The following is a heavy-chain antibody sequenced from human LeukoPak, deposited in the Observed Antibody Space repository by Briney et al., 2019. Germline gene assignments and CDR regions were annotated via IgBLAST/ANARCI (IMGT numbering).Heavy chain of an antibody. J-gene: IGHJ3*02. V-gene: IGHV3-74*01. Sequence: GRSLRLSCAASGFTFSSYWMHWVRQAPGKGLVWVSRITSDGSSTSYADSVKGRFTISRDNAKNTLYLQMNSLRAEDTAVYYCARDGEDDAFDIWGQGTMVTVSS. CDR1: GFTFSSYW. CDR2: ITSDGSST. CDR3: ARDGEDDAFDI.